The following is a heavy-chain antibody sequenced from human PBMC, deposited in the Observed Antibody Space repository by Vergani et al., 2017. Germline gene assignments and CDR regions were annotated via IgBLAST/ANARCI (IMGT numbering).Heavy chain of an antibody. CDR1: GFSFGDYA. V-gene: IGHV3-49*04. Sequence: EVQLVESGGGLVPPGQSLRLSCAASGFSFGDYAMTWVRQAAWKGLEWVAFIRNKAYGGKTEYAASVKGRFTISRDDYKRLAYLQLSGLKTEDTAVYFCSRGRGYSFGYSDYWGQGTLGTLFS. J-gene: IGHJ4*02. CDR3: SRGRGYSFGYSDY. D-gene: IGHD5-18*01. CDR2: IRNKAYGGKT.